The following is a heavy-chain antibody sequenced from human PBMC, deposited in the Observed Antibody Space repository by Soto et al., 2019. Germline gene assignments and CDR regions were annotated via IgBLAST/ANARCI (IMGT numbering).Heavy chain of an antibody. CDR3: AKDFGGDS. CDR1: GFTLSNYG. D-gene: IGHD3-16*01. Sequence: GGSLRLSCVASGFTLSNYGINWVRQSPGKGLEWVSSLSASGRSTYYADSVEGRFTISRDDSKNTVFLHMSSLRAEDTALYYCAKDFGGDSWGQGTLVTVSS. V-gene: IGHV3-23*01. J-gene: IGHJ4*02. CDR2: LSASGRST.